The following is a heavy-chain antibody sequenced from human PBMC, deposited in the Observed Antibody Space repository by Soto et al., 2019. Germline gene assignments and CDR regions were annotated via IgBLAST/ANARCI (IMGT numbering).Heavy chain of an antibody. D-gene: IGHD2-15*01. CDR2: ISSRSSEI. CDR1: GFTFSDHY. V-gene: IGHV3-11*06. J-gene: IGHJ4*02. CDR3: ARGDGAVGAAIDI. Sequence: GGSLRLSCVVSGFTFSDHYMNWVRQAPGKGLQWVAYISSRSSEINYADPVKVRFTISRDNAKNSVFLHMTSLTAEDTGVYFCARGDGAVGAAIDIWGQGTLVTVSS.